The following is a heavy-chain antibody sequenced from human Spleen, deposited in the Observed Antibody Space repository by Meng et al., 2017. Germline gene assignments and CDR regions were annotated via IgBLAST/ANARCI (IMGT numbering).Heavy chain of an antibody. J-gene: IGHJ2*01. V-gene: IGHV4-39*07. CDR1: GGSISSSSYY. CDR3: ARELTTYKTTYADPWTRQSVQYWYFDL. CDR2: IYYSGST. Sequence: SETLSLTCTVSGGSISSSSYYWGWIRQPPGKGLEWIGSIYYSGSTYYNPSLKSRVTISVDTSKNQFSLKLSSVTAADTAVYYCARELTTYKTTYADPWTRQSVQYWYFDLWGRGALVTVSS. D-gene: IGHD1-1*01.